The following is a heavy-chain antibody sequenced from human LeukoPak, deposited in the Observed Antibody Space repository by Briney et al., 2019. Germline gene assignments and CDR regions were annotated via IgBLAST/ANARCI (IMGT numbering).Heavy chain of an antibody. V-gene: IGHV4-34*01. CDR3: ASPVLWVRGITVDY. J-gene: IGHJ4*02. CDR2: INHSGST. D-gene: IGHD3-10*01. Sequence: SETLSLTCAVYGGSFSGYYWSWIRQPPGKGLEWIGEINHSGSTNYNPSLKSRVTISVDTSKNQFSLKLSSVTAADTAVYYCASPVLWVRGITVDYWGQGTLVTVSP. CDR1: GGSFSGYY.